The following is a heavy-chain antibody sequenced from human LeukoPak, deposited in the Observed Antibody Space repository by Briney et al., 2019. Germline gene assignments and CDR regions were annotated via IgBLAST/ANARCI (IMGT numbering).Heavy chain of an antibody. CDR1: GFTFSSYS. CDR2: ISSSSSYI. V-gene: IGHV3-21*01. Sequence: GGSLRLSCAASGFTFSSYSMNWVRQAPGKGLEWVSSISSSSSYIYYADSVKGRFTISRDNAKNSLYLQMNSLRAEDTAVYYCAKDQAHDVVPAAAIDYWGQGTLVTVSS. D-gene: IGHD2-2*01. CDR3: AKDQAHDVVPAAAIDY. J-gene: IGHJ4*02.